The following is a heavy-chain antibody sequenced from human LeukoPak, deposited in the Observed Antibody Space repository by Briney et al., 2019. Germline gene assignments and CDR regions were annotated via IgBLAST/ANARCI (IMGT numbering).Heavy chain of an antibody. J-gene: IGHJ3*02. CDR3: ARDLSVSGQLLSTSAFDI. Sequence: SETLSLTCTVSGGSISSGDYSWSWIRQPSGKGLEWIGYIYYSGSTYYNPSLKSRVTISVDTSKNQFSLKLSSVTAADTAVYYCARDLSVSGQLLSTSAFDIWGQGTMVTVSS. D-gene: IGHD3-10*01. V-gene: IGHV4-30-4*01. CDR1: GGSISSGDYS. CDR2: IYYSGST.